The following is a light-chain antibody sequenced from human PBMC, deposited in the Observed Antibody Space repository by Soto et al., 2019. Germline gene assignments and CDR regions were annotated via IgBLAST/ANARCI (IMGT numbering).Light chain of an antibody. CDR2: AAS. V-gene: IGKV1-39*01. CDR3: QQSHSTLPIT. J-gene: IGKJ5*01. Sequence: DIQMTQSPSSLSAFVGDSVTITWRASQNVRGYLHWYQQKPGRAPKLLIYAASNLQIGVPFRFNGSGSGTEYTLSINSLQPVDSSTYYCQQSHSTLPITFGQGTRVEI. CDR1: QNVRGY.